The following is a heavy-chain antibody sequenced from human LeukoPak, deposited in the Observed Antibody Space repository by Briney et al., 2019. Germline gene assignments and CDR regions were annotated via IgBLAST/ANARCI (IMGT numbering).Heavy chain of an antibody. J-gene: IGHJ4*02. D-gene: IGHD3-22*01. V-gene: IGHV3-23*05. CDR1: GFTFSDYA. CDR2: FKTKYNQV. CDR3: ASRNYYDSSGYYYYYFDY. Sequence: GGSLRLSCVASGFTFSDYAMNWVRQAPGKGLEWVSTFKTKYNQVYYAESVRGRFTISTDNSKNTLYLQMNSLRAEDTAVYYCASRNYYDSSGYYYYYFDYWGQGILVTVSS.